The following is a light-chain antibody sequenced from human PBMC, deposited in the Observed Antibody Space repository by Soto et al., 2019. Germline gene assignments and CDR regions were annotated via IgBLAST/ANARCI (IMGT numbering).Light chain of an antibody. CDR1: SSDVGSYPL. CDR3: CSYAGSSTPYV. Sequence: QSALPQPASVSGSPGQSITISCTGTSSDVGSYPLVSWYQQHPGKAPKLMIFEVFRRPSGVSDRFSGSKSGNTASLTIAWLQAEDEAGYYCCSYAGSSTPYVFGTGTKLTVL. V-gene: IGLV2-23*02. CDR2: EVF. J-gene: IGLJ1*01.